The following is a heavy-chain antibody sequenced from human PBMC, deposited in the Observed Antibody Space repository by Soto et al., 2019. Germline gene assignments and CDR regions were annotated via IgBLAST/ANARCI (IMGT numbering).Heavy chain of an antibody. V-gene: IGHV3-30*18. D-gene: IGHD2-21*01. CDR2: ISYDGSSK. J-gene: IGHJ4*02. CDR3: AKDGAYGSGSLGDY. Sequence: QVQLVESGGGVVQPGRSLRLSXAXXXFSFSSHGMHWVRQAPGKGLEWVAVISYDGSSKYYADSVKGRFTISRDNSKNTLFLKMNSMRAEDTAVYYCAKDGAYGSGSLGDYWGQGTLVTVSS. CDR1: XFSFSSHG.